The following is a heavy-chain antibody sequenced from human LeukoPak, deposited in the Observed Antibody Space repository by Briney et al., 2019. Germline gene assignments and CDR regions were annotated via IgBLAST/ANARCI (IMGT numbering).Heavy chain of an antibody. CDR1: GFTFSDYY. CDR2: ISSSGSTI. CDR3: ARETRYYGSGSYLYYYYYYGMDV. V-gene: IGHV3-11*01. D-gene: IGHD3-10*01. Sequence: PGGSLRLSCAASGFTFSDYYMSWIRQAPGKGLEWVSYISSSGSTIYYADSVRGRFAISRESGKNSLYVQMNSLRAEDTAVYYCARETRYYGSGSYLYYYYYYGMDVWGQGTTVTVSS. J-gene: IGHJ6*02.